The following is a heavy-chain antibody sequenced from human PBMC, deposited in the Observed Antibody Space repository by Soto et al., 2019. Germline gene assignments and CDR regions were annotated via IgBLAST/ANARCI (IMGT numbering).Heavy chain of an antibody. CDR2: INTYNGNT. Sequence: ASVKVSCKASGYPVTSYGISWVRQAPGQGLEWMGWINTYNGNTNYAQKFQGRVTITTDTSTSTAYMELSSLRSEDTAVYYCARDLGGWPDYWGQGTLVTVSS. D-gene: IGHD2-15*01. V-gene: IGHV1-18*01. CDR1: GYPVTSYG. J-gene: IGHJ4*02. CDR3: ARDLGGWPDY.